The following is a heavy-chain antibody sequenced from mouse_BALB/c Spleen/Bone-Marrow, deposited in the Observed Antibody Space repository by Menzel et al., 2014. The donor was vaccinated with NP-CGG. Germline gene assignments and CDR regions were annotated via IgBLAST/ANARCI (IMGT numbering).Heavy chain of an antibody. D-gene: IGHD2-3*01. CDR2: ISNGGGST. CDR1: GFTFSDYY. CDR3: ARHDGYRTCFAY. J-gene: IGHJ3*01. Sequence: EVLLVESGGGLVQPGGSLKLSCATSGFTFSDYYMYWVRQTPEKRLEWVAYISNGGGSTYYPDTVKGRFTITRDKAKNTLYLQMSRLKSEDTAMYYCARHDGYRTCFAYWGQGTLVTVSA. V-gene: IGHV5-12*02.